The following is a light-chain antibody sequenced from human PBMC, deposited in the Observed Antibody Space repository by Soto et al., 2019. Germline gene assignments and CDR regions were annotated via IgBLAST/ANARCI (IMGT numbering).Light chain of an antibody. CDR1: ESVSRN. J-gene: IGKJ5*01. CDR3: QQYNSWPPIT. CDR2: DAS. V-gene: IGKV3-15*01. Sequence: EVAMTQSPATLSVSPGERATLSCTASESVSRNLAWYQQKPGQAPRLLIYDASTRATGIPDRFSGGGSGTEFTLTISSLQSEDFVAYYCQQYNSWPPITFGQGTRLEIK.